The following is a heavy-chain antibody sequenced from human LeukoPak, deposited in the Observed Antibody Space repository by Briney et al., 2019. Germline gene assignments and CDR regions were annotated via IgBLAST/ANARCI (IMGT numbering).Heavy chain of an antibody. CDR1: GYTFTSYG. D-gene: IGHD6-13*01. J-gene: IGHJ6*03. Sequence: ASVKVSCKASGYTFTSYGISWVRQAPGQGLEWMGWISAYNGNTNYAQKLQGRVTMTTDTSTSTAYMELRSLRSDDTAVYYCARAGSSSWYGHYYYYYYMDVWGKGTTVTVSS. CDR3: ARAGSSSWYGHYYYYYYMDV. CDR2: ISAYNGNT. V-gene: IGHV1-18*01.